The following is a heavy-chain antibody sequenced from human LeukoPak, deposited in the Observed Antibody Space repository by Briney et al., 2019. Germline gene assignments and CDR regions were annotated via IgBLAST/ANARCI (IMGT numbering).Heavy chain of an antibody. Sequence: GASVKVPCKASGYTFSDYYMHWVRQAPGQGLQWVGWINPNSGDTHYAQMFQGRVTMTRDTSINTAYMELRRVRSDDTAVYYCAKSAQYSSAWFTGSFDYWGQGTLVTVSS. D-gene: IGHD6-13*01. J-gene: IGHJ4*02. CDR1: GYTFSDYY. CDR3: AKSAQYSSAWFTGSFDY. CDR2: INPNSGDT. V-gene: IGHV1-2*02.